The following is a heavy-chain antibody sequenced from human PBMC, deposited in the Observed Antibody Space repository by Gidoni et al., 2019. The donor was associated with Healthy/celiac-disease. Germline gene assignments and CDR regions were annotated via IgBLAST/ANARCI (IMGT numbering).Heavy chain of an antibody. Sequence: EVQLLESGGGLVQPGGSLRLSCAASAFPFSSYAMSWVRQAPGKGLEWVSAISGSGGSTYYADSVKGRFTSSRDNSKNTLYLQMNSLRAEDTAVYYCAKVVTTVVSFDYWGQGTLVTVSS. J-gene: IGHJ4*02. CDR3: AKVVTTVVSFDY. D-gene: IGHD4-17*01. V-gene: IGHV3-23*01. CDR1: AFPFSSYA. CDR2: ISGSGGST.